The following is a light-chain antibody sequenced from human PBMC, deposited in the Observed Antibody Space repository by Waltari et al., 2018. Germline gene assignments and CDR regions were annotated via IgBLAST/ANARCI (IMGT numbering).Light chain of an antibody. J-gene: IGKJ2*01. Sequence: EIVMTQSPAILSVSPGERATLSCRASQSIGKFVAWYQQRPGQVTRLLMYEASTRATGIPARFGGGGSGTEFSLTISSLQSEDFALYYWQQYKYRPLYTFGQGTRLEIK. CDR2: EAS. CDR3: QQYKYRPLYT. V-gene: IGKV3-15*01. CDR1: QSIGKF.